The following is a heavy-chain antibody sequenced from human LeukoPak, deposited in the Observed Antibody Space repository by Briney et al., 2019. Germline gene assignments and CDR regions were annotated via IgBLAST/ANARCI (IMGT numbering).Heavy chain of an antibody. CDR3: ARADRLHGGPYLIGP. J-gene: IGHJ5*02. V-gene: IGHV1-2*02. CDR2: INPNSGGT. CDR1: GYSFTDYY. Sequence: ASVKVSCKTSGYSFTDYYMHWVRQAPGQGLEWMGWINPNSGGTSAAQKFKGRVTMTRDTSITTVYMEVSWLTSDDTAIYYCARADRLHGGPYLIGPWGQGTLVTVSS. D-gene: IGHD2-21*01.